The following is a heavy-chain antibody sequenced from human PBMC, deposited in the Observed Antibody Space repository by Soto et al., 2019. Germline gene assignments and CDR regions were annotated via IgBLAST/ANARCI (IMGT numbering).Heavy chain of an antibody. D-gene: IGHD3-22*01. V-gene: IGHV4-4*07. CDR1: GGSISGYY. CDR3: ATEHGVYDSSGYYYYFDY. Sequence: PSETLSLTCTVSGGSISGYYWGWIRQPPGKGLEWIGRIYTSGSTNYNPSLKSRVTMSVDTSKNQFSLKLSSVTAADTAVYYCATEHGVYDSSGYYYYFDYWGQGTLVTGS. J-gene: IGHJ4*02. CDR2: IYTSGST.